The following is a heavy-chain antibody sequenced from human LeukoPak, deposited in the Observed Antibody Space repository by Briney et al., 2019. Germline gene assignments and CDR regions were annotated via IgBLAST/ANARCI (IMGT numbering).Heavy chain of an antibody. D-gene: IGHD3-10*01. J-gene: IGHJ4*02. CDR2: IIPIFGTA. Sequence: GASVKVSCKASGGTFSSYAISWVRQAPGQGLEWMGGIIPIFGTANYAQKFQGRVTITADESTSTAYMELSSLRSEDTAVYYCATQFGELLFSYFDYRGQGTLVTVSS. CDR1: GGTFSSYA. CDR3: ATQFGELLFSYFDY. V-gene: IGHV1-69*13.